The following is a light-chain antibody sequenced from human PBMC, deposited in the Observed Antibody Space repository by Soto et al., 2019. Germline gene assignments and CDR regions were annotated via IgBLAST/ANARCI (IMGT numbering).Light chain of an antibody. J-gene: IGKJ2*01. CDR3: QQYDS. CDR2: SAS. Sequence: IVLTQSPGTLSLSPGERATLSCRASQSVSSSDLAWYQQKPGQAPRLLIYSASSRATGIPDRFSGSGSGKDFILPNRRREPEDFALYYCQQYDSFGQGTKLEIK. CDR1: QSVSSSD. V-gene: IGKV3-20*01.